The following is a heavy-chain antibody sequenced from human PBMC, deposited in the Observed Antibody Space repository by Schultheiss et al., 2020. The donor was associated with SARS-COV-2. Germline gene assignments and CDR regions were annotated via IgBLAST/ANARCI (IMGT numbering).Heavy chain of an antibody. Sequence: GGSLRLSCAASGFTFSSYAMHWVRQAPGKGLEWVGRIKSKTDGGTTDYAAPVKGRFTISRDDSKNTLYLQMNSLKTEDTAVYYCTTENSRKDLYYYYYMDVWGKGTTVTVSS. V-gene: IGHV3-15*01. CDR1: GFTFSSYA. CDR2: IKSKTDGGTT. J-gene: IGHJ6*03. D-gene: IGHD6-13*01. CDR3: TTENSRKDLYYYYYMDV.